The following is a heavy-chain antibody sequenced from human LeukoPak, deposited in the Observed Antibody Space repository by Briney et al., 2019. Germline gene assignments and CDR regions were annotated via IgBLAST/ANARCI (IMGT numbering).Heavy chain of an antibody. Sequence: PSETLSLTCAVYGGSFSDYYWTWIRQPPGKGLEWIGEINHSGSTNYNPSLKSRVTISVDTSKNQFSLKLSSVTAADTAVYYCASTQYSGYDLNWFDPWGQGTLVTVSS. D-gene: IGHD5-12*01. V-gene: IGHV4-34*01. CDR2: INHSGST. CDR3: ASTQYSGYDLNWFDP. J-gene: IGHJ5*02. CDR1: GGSFSDYY.